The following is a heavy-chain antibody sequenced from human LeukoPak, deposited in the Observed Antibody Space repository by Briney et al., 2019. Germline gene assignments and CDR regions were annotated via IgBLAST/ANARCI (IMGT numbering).Heavy chain of an antibody. CDR3: ARGRSSGWSRYFDL. V-gene: IGHV4-61*01. D-gene: IGHD6-19*01. Sequence: SETLSLTCTVSGYSISSGYYWGWIRQPPGKGLEWIGYIYYSGITNFNPSLKSRVTISVDTSKNQFSLKVNSVTAADTAVYYCARGRSSGWSRYFDLWGRGTLVSVSS. CDR1: GYSISSGYY. CDR2: IYYSGIT. J-gene: IGHJ2*01.